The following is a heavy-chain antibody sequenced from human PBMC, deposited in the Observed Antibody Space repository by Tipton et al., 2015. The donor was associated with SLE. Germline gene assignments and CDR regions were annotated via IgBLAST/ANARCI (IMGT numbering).Heavy chain of an antibody. CDR3: ATGYHDFWSPLHY. D-gene: IGHD3-3*01. J-gene: IGHJ4*02. Sequence: SLRLSCAASGFTFSSYWMHWVRQAPGKGLVWVSLINSDGSSTSYADSVKGRFTISRDNAKNTLHLQMNSLRPEETAVYYCATGYHDFWSPLHYWGQGTLVTVSS. V-gene: IGHV3-74*01. CDR2: INSDGSST. CDR1: GFTFSSYW.